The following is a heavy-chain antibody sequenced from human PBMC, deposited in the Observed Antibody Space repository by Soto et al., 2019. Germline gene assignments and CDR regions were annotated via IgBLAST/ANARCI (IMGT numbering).Heavy chain of an antibody. D-gene: IGHD3-9*01. CDR3: ARDQEYFDWLRQNYYYYGMDV. CDR2: IYYSGST. J-gene: IGHJ6*02. CDR1: GGSISSYY. Sequence: SETLSLTCTVSGGSISSYYWSWIRQPPGKGLEWIGYIYYSGSTNYNPSLKSRVTISVDTPKNQFSLKLSSVTAADTAVYYCARDQEYFDWLRQNYYYYGMDVWGQGTTVTVSS. V-gene: IGHV4-59*01.